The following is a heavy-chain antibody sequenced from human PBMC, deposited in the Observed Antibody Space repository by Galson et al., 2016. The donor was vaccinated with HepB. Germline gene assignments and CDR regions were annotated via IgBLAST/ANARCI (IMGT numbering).Heavy chain of an antibody. CDR3: AKVGFSDLDY. CDR1: GFTFSSYA. Sequence: SLRLSCAASGFTFSSYAMSWVRQSPGEGLEWVSSISSSGEHISYADSVKGRFTISRDNSKNPVSLLMSSLRADDTAIYYCAKVGFSDLDYWGQGTLVTVSS. CDR2: ISSSGEHI. V-gene: IGHV3-23*01. D-gene: IGHD1-26*01. J-gene: IGHJ4*02.